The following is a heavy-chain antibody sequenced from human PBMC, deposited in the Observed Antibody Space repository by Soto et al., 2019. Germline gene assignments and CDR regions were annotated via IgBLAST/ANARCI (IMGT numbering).Heavy chain of an antibody. CDR2: ISSTTNYI. J-gene: IGHJ4*02. V-gene: IGHV3-21*06. CDR3: ARESEDLTSNFDY. CDR1: GFTFTRYS. Sequence: SLRLSCAASGFTFTRYSMNWVRQAPGKGLEWVSSISSTTNYIYYGDSMKGRFTISRDNAKNSLYLEMNSLRAEDTAVYYCARESEDLTSNFDYWGQGTLVTVYS.